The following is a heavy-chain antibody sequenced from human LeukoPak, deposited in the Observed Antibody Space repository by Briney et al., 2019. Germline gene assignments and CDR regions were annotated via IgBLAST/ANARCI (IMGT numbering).Heavy chain of an antibody. CDR3: ATLFGTVTTRQT. CDR1: GFTFSSYS. Sequence: GGSLRLSCAASGFTFSSYSMNWVRQAPGKGLEWVSSISCSSYIYYADSVKGRFTISRDNAKNSLYLQMNSLRAEDTAVYYCATLFGTVTTRQTWGQGTLVTVSS. D-gene: IGHD4-17*01. CDR2: ISCSSYI. J-gene: IGHJ4*02. V-gene: IGHV3-21*01.